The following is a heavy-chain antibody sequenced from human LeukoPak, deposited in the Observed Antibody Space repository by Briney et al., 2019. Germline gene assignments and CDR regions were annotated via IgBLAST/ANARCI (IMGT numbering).Heavy chain of an antibody. CDR3: ARAESPKRNSSSWYFWRHSKNWFDP. CDR2: ISSSSSYI. D-gene: IGHD6-13*01. V-gene: IGHV3-21*01. CDR1: GFTFSSYW. Sequence: PGGSLRLSCAASGFTFSSYWMHWVRQAPGKGLVWVSSISSSSSYIYYADSVKGRFTISRDNAKNSLYLQMNSLRAEDTAVYYCARAESPKRNSSSWYFWRHSKNWFDPWGQGTLVTVSS. J-gene: IGHJ5*02.